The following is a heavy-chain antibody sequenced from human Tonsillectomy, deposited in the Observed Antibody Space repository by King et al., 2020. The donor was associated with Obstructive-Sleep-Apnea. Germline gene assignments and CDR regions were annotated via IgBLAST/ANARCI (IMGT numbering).Heavy chain of an antibody. V-gene: IGHV3-30*02. Sequence: QLVESGGGVVQPGGSLILSCAASGFSFSTYCMHWVRQAPGKGLELVAFIGYDGNKKYYAYSVKGRFTISRDNSKNMLYLQMNSPRVEDTVVYYCAKDGTTVVESPYFDYWGQGTLVTVSS. CDR1: GFSFSTYC. D-gene: IGHD4-23*01. CDR2: IGYDGNKK. CDR3: AKDGTTVVESPYFDY. J-gene: IGHJ4*02.